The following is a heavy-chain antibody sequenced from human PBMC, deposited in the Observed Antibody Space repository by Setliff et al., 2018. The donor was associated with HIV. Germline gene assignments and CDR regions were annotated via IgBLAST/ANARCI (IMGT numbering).Heavy chain of an antibody. CDR3: ARGPGGVTTPFDY. Sequence: GGSLRLSCAASGFTCSSYSMNWVRQAPGKGLEWVSYISSSSSTIYYADSVKGRFTISRDNAKNSLYLQMNSLRAEDTALYYCARGPGGVTTPFDYWGQGTLVTVSS. V-gene: IGHV3-48*04. D-gene: IGHD4-17*01. CDR1: GFTCSSYS. CDR2: ISSSSSTI. J-gene: IGHJ4*02.